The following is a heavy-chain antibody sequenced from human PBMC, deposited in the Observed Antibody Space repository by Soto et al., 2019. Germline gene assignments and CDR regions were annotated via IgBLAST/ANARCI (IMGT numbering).Heavy chain of an antibody. D-gene: IGHD3-9*01. V-gene: IGHV1-69*02. Sequence: GASVKVSCKASGGTFSSYTISWVRQAPGQGLEWMGRIIPILGIANYAQKFQGRVTITADKSTSTAYMELSSLRSEDTAVHYCARGIRYFDWSSWFDPWRQGTLVTVSS. CDR2: IIPILGIA. CDR3: ARGIRYFDWSSWFDP. CDR1: GGTFSSYT. J-gene: IGHJ5*02.